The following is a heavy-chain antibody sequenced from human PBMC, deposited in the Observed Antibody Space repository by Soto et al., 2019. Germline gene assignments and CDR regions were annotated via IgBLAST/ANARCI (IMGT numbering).Heavy chain of an antibody. V-gene: IGHV4-59*01. D-gene: IGHD3-22*01. Sequence: PSETLSLTCTVSGDSLGNYYWFWIRQPVGKGLEWIGHIYYSGSTNYNPSLKSRITISIDTYKNQFSLTLSSVTAADTAAYYCARDYYDSSGYYGYYYYGMDVWGQGTTVTVSS. J-gene: IGHJ6*02. CDR2: IYYSGST. CDR3: ARDYYDSSGYYGYYYYGMDV. CDR1: GDSLGNYY.